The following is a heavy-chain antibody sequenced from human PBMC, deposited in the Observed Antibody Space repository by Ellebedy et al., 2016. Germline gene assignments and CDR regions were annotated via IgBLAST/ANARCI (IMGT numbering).Heavy chain of an antibody. D-gene: IGHD3-22*01. J-gene: IGHJ4*02. V-gene: IGHV3-30-3*01. CDR1: GFNFSIYA. CDR2: ISYDGSKE. Sequence: GESLKISXAASGFNFSIYAMHWVRQAPGKGLEWVAVISYDGSKEYYAESVKGRFTISRDNSQNTLYLQMNSLRAEDTAIYYCARDPPTYEYDSSGIFDYWGQGTLVTVSS. CDR3: ARDPPTYEYDSSGIFDY.